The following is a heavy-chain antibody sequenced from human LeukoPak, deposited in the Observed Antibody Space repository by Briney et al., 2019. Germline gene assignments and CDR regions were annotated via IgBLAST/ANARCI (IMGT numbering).Heavy chain of an antibody. CDR3: ARGSVVAAPFDY. Sequence: ASVKVSCKASGYTFTSYGINWVRQATGQGLEWMGWMNPNSGNTGYAQKFQGRVTITRNTSISTAYMELSSLRSEDTAVYYCARGSVVAAPFDYWGQGTLVTVSS. CDR2: MNPNSGNT. V-gene: IGHV1-8*01. D-gene: IGHD2-15*01. CDR1: GYTFTSYG. J-gene: IGHJ4*02.